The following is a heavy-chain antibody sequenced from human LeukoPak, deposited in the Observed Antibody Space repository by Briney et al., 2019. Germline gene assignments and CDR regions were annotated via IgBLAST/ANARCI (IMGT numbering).Heavy chain of an antibody. CDR2: IGSSGSYM. Sequence: EGSLRLSCAASGFTFSRYAMKWVRQAPGKGLEWVSCIGSSGSYMYYADSVKGRFTISRDNAKNSLYLQMDSLRAEDAAVYYCAREDYSSGNPTIDTWGQGTLVTVSS. D-gene: IGHD3-10*01. CDR1: GFTFSRYA. J-gene: IGHJ5*02. CDR3: AREDYSSGNPTIDT. V-gene: IGHV3-21*01.